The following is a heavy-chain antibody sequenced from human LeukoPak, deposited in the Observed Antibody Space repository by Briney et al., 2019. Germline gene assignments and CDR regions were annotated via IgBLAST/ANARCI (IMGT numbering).Heavy chain of an antibody. CDR3: ARHSGVGILRIVDP. J-gene: IGHJ5*02. CDR1: GYTFSNFW. V-gene: IGHV5-51*01. D-gene: IGHD2-8*01. CDR2: IYPGDSST. Sequence: GESLKISCKGSGYTFSNFWIGWVRQMPGKGPEWMGIIYPGDSSTKYSPSFQGRVAISTDASINTAFLQVNNLEASDTAIYYWARHSGVGILRIVDPWGQGTPVTVSS.